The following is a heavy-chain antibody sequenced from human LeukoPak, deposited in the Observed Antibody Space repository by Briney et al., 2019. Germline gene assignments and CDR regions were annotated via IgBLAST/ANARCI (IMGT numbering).Heavy chain of an antibody. D-gene: IGHD4-17*01. CDR1: GFTFSSYS. J-gene: IGHJ4*02. Sequence: PGGSLRLSCAASGFTFSSYSMNWVRQAPGKGLEWVSYISSSGSTIYYADSVKGRFTISRDNAKNSLYLQMNSLRAEDTAVYYCARDYGDYAPFDYWGQGTLVTVSS. V-gene: IGHV3-48*01. CDR3: ARDYGDYAPFDY. CDR2: ISSSGSTI.